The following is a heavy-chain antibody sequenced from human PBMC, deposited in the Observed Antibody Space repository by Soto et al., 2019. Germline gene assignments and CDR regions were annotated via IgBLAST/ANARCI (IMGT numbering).Heavy chain of an antibody. CDR3: ARHNIRLLEGPARGWFDP. CDR2: ISAYNGNT. D-gene: IGHD3-3*01. CDR1: GYTFTSYG. V-gene: IGHV1-18*01. J-gene: IGHJ5*02. Sequence: ASVKVSCKASGYTFTSYGISWVRQAPGQGLEWMGWISAYNGNTNYAQKLQGRVTMTTDTSTSTAYMELRSLRSDDTAVYYCARHNIRLLEGPARGWFDPWGQGTLVTVSS.